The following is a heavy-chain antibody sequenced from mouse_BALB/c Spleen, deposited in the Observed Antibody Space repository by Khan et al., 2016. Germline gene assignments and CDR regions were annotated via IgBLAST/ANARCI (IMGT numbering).Heavy chain of an antibody. CDR1: GYAFTNYL. J-gene: IGHJ4*01. CDR3: AGGGIYGNYLPY. V-gene: IGHV1-54*01. D-gene: IGHD2-1*01. Sequence: QVRLQQSGAGLVRPGTSVKLSCTASGYAFTNYLIEWIQQRPGQGLEWIGVINPGSGSTNYNETFKDKATITADKSNNTAYLQLSSLTSDDSAVYYCAGGGIYGNYLPYWGQGTSVTVSA. CDR2: INPGSGST.